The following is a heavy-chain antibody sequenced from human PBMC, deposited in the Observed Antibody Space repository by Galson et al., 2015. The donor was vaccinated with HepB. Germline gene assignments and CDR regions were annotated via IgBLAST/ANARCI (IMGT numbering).Heavy chain of an antibody. CDR3: ARDGQWLGIVGNYLDY. CDR2: ISYDGSNK. J-gene: IGHJ4*02. Sequence: LRLSCAASGFTFSSYAMHWVRQAPGKGLEWVAVISYDGSNKYYADSVKGRFTISRDNSKNTLYLQMNSLRAEDTAVYYCARDGQWLGIVGNYLDYWGQGTLVTVSS. V-gene: IGHV3-30*04. CDR1: GFTFSSYA. D-gene: IGHD6-19*01.